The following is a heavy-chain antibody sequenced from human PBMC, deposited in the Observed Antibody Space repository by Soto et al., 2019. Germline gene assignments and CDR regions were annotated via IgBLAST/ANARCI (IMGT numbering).Heavy chain of an antibody. CDR1: GYTFTGYY. D-gene: IGHD6-19*01. J-gene: IGHJ4*02. Sequence: GASVKVSCKASGYTFTGYYMHWVRQAPGQGLEWMGWINPNSGGTNYAQKFQGRVTMTRDTSISTAYMELSRLRSDDTAVYYCARGRIAVAVNYFDYWGQGTLVTVSS. CDR3: ARGRIAVAVNYFDY. CDR2: INPNSGGT. V-gene: IGHV1-2*02.